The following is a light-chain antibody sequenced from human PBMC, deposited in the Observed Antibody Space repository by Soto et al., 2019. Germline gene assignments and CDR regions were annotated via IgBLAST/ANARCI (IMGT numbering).Light chain of an antibody. V-gene: IGKV1-39*01. Sequence: EIQMTLSPSSLSASVGNRVTITCRASQSISSYLNWYQQKKGKAPKLLIYAASSLQSGVPSRFSGSGYGTDFNLTISSLQTEDFATYYCQQSYSTPITFGQGTRLEIK. CDR1: QSISSY. CDR3: QQSYSTPIT. CDR2: AAS. J-gene: IGKJ5*01.